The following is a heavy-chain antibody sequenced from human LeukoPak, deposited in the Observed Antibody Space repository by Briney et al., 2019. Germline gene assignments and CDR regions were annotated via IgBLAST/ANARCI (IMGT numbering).Heavy chain of an antibody. V-gene: IGHV4-59*08. Sequence: PSETLSLTCTVSDGSISSYYWSWIRQPPGKGLEWIGYISYSGGTNYNPSLKSRVTISVDTSKNQFSLKLSSVTAADTAVYYCARQQSYGDYVGGYYFDYWGQGTLVTVSS. J-gene: IGHJ4*02. CDR3: ARQQSYGDYVGGYYFDY. CDR2: ISYSGGT. CDR1: DGSISSYY. D-gene: IGHD4-17*01.